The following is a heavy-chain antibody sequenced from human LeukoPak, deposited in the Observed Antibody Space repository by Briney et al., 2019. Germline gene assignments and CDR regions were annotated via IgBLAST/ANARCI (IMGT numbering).Heavy chain of an antibody. Sequence: GGSLRLSCAASGFTFSTYYMNWVRQAPGKGLEWVSSITTSSSYIYYADSVKGRFTISRDNPKNTLYLQMNSLRAEDTAVYYCASQLRAFDYWGQGTLVTVSS. D-gene: IGHD1-26*01. J-gene: IGHJ4*02. V-gene: IGHV3-21*01. CDR3: ASQLRAFDY. CDR2: ITTSSSYI. CDR1: GFTFSTYY.